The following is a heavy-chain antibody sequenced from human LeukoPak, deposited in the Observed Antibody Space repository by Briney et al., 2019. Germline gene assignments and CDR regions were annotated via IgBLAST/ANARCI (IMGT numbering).Heavy chain of an antibody. CDR1: GGSISSGSYY. J-gene: IGHJ4*02. CDR2: IYTSGST. D-gene: IGHD3-10*01. Sequence: SETLSLTCTVSGGSISSGSYYWSWIRQPAGKGLEWIVRIYTSGSTNYNPSLKSRVTISVYTSKNQFSLKLSSVTAADTAVYYCARGRYYYGSGNYFDYWGQGTLVTVSS. V-gene: IGHV4-61*02. CDR3: ARGRYYYGSGNYFDY.